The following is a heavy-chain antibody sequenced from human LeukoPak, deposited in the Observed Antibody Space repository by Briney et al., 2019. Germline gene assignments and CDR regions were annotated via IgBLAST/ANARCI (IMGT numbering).Heavy chain of an antibody. V-gene: IGHV3-21*01. CDR2: ISSSSSYI. CDR1: GFTFSSYS. J-gene: IGHJ4*02. D-gene: IGHD3-22*01. CDR3: ARWGLGDSSGYADY. Sequence: GGSLRLSCAASGFTFSSYSMNWVRQAPGKGLEWVSSISSSSSYIYYADSVKGRSTISRDNAKNSLYLQMNSLRAEDTAVYYCARWGLGDSSGYADYWGQGTLVTVSS.